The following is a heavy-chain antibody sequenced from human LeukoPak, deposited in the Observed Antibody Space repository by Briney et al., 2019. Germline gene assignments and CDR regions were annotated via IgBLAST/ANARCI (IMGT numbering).Heavy chain of an antibody. CDR2: IIPIFGTA. J-gene: IGHJ3*02. CDR1: GGTFSSYA. Sequence: GASVKVSCKASGGTFSSYAISWVRQAPGQGLEWVGGIIPIFGTANYAQKFQGRVTITTDESTSTAYMELSSLRSEDTAVYYCARDNYGDAFDIWGQGTMVTVSS. V-gene: IGHV1-69*05. CDR3: ARDNYGDAFDI. D-gene: IGHD4-11*01.